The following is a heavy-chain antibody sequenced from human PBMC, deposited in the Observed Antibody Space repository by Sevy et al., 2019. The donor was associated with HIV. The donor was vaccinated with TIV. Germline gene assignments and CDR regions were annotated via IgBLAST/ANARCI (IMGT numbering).Heavy chain of an antibody. Sequence: SETLSLTCAVYGGSFSGYYWSWIRQPPGKGLEWIGEINHRGSTNYNPSLKSRVTISVDTSKNQFSLKLSSVTASDTAVYYCARTWGIQLWLRYFDYWGQGTLVTVSS. V-gene: IGHV4-34*01. CDR1: GGSFSGYY. CDR3: ARTWGIQLWLRYFDY. J-gene: IGHJ4*02. D-gene: IGHD5-18*01. CDR2: INHRGST.